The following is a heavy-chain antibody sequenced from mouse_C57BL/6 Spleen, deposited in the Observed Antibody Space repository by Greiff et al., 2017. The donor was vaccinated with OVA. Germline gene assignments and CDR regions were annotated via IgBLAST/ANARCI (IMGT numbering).Heavy chain of an antibody. D-gene: IGHD2-10*01. Sequence: VKLQESGPELVKPGASVKISCKASGYAFSSSWMNWVKQRPGKGLEWIGRIYPGDGDTNYNGKFKGKATLTADKSSSTAYMQLSSLTSEDSAVYGCARPYYGRGYAMDYWGQGTSVTVSS. CDR1: GYAFSSSW. CDR3: ARPYYGRGYAMDY. J-gene: IGHJ4*01. V-gene: IGHV1-82*01. CDR2: IYPGDGDT.